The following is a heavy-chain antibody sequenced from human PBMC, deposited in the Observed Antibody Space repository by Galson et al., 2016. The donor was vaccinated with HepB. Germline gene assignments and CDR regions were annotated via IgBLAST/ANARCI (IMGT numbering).Heavy chain of an antibody. CDR3: TREGGAYIPFAY. V-gene: IGHV4-4*02. CDR1: GGSIIGSNY. CDR2: ISHSGST. J-gene: IGHJ4*02. D-gene: IGHD4-17*01. Sequence: SETLSLTCSVSGGSIIGSNYWTWVRQAPGKGLEWIGEISHSGSTSYNPSLKSRITMSADKSRDECSLTLNSVTAADTAMYYCTREGGAYIPFAYWGQGAFVTVSS.